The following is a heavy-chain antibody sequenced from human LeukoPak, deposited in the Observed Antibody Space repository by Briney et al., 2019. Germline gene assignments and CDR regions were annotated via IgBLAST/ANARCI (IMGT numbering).Heavy chain of an antibody. D-gene: IGHD2-2*01. CDR1: GFYFGDYY. CDR3: VKVSRWRYEPLDI. V-gene: IGHV3-9*01. CDR2: ISWNSGDI. Sequence: PGGSLRLSCAASGFYFGDYYMTWIRQAPGKGLEWVSGISWNSGDIGYADSVKGRFTISKDNAKNGLYLQMNSLRPEDTALYYCVKVSRWRYEPLDIWGQGTMVTVSS. J-gene: IGHJ3*02.